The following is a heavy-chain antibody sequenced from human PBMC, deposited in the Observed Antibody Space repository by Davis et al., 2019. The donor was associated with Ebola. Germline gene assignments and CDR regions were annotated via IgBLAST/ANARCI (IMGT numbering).Heavy chain of an antibody. CDR3: ARDYYDSSGYPQ. J-gene: IGHJ4*02. V-gene: IGHV1-69*13. CDR2: IIPIFGTA. D-gene: IGHD3-22*01. Sequence: AASVKVSCKASGGTFSSYAISWVRQAPGHGLEWMGGIIPIFGTANYAQKFQGRVTITADESTSTAYMELSSLRSEDTAVYYCARDYYDSSGYPQWGQGTLVTVSS. CDR1: GGTFSSYA.